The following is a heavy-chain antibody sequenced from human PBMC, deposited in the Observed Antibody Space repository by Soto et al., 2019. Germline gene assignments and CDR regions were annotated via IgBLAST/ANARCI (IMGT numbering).Heavy chain of an antibody. Sequence: QVQLVESGGGVVQPGRSLRLSCEASGFTFTGYAMHWVRQAPGKGLEWVAITSLDERYKFYAASVKGRFTISRDNSKNTLYLQMDSLTPEDTARYFSARDPRGDYDTAAYFDSWGQGALVIVSS. CDR1: GFTFTGYA. D-gene: IGHD3-22*01. J-gene: IGHJ4*02. V-gene: IGHV3-30*04. CDR3: ARDPRGDYDTAAYFDS. CDR2: TSLDERYK.